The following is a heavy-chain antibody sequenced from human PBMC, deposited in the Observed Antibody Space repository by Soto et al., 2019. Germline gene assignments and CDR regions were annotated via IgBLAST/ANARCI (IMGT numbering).Heavy chain of an antibody. Sequence: PGGSLRLSCAASGFTFDDYAMHWVRQAPGKGLEWVSGISWNSGSIGYADSVKGRFTISRDNAKNSLYLQMNSLRAEDTALYYCEKTRITIFGVVIKRWYCDIWGRGTLVTVSS. V-gene: IGHV3-9*01. CDR1: GFTFDDYA. J-gene: IGHJ2*01. CDR2: ISWNSGSI. CDR3: EKTRITIFGVVIKRWYCDI. D-gene: IGHD3-3*01.